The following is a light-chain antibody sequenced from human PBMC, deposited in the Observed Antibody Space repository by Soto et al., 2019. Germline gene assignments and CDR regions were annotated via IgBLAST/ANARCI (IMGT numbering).Light chain of an antibody. V-gene: IGKV1-5*01. J-gene: IGKJ4*02. Sequence: DIQMTQSPSTLSASVGDRVTITCRASQSVRGFLAWYQGRQGKAPKLLIYDASDLEAGVPLRFSGSGSGTEFTLIISSLQPDDFATCFCQQYSSYPLTVGGVTKVEI. CDR1: QSVRGF. CDR2: DAS. CDR3: QQYSSYPLT.